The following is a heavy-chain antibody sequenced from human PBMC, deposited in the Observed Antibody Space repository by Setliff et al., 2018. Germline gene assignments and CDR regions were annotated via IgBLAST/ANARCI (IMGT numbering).Heavy chain of an antibody. CDR3: ARGDCGGDCYSEYYFDY. J-gene: IGHJ4*02. Sequence: ASETLSLTCTVSGGSISSGGSYWSWIRQHPGKGLEWIGYIYYSGSIYYNPSLKSRVTISVDTSKNQFSLKLSSVTAADTAVYYCARGDCGGDCYSEYYFDYWGQGTLVTVSS. CDR1: GGSISSGGSY. D-gene: IGHD2-21*02. V-gene: IGHV4-31*03. CDR2: IYYSGSI.